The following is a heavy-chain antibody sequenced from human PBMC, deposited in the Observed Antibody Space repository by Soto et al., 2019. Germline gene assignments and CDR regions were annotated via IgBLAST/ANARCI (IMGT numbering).Heavy chain of an antibody. V-gene: IGHV5-10-1*01. J-gene: IGHJ5*02. CDR1: GYSFTSYW. Sequence: RGESLKISCKGSGYSFTSYWISWVRQMPGKGLEWMGRIDPSDSYTNYSPSFQGHVTISADKSISTAYLQWSSLKASDTAMYYCARQLRPPGYSSSWYGRWFDPWGQGTLVTVSS. D-gene: IGHD6-13*01. CDR3: ARQLRPPGYSSSWYGRWFDP. CDR2: IDPSDSYT.